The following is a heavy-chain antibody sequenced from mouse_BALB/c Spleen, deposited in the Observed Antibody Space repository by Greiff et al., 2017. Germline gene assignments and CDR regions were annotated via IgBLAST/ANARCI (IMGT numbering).Heavy chain of an antibody. Sequence: VKLQESGAELAKPGASVKMSCKASGYTFTSYWMHWVKQRPGQGLEWIGYINPSPGYTEYNQKFKDKATLTADKSSSTAYMQLSSLTSEDSAVYYCAREYYGSSYVDAMDYWGQGTSVTVSS. D-gene: IGHD1-1*01. CDR3: AREYYGSSYVDAMDY. CDR1: GYTFTSYW. CDR2: INPSPGYT. J-gene: IGHJ4*01. V-gene: IGHV1-7*01.